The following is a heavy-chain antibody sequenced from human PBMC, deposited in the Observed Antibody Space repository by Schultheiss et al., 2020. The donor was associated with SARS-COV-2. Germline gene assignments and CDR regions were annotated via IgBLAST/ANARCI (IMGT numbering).Heavy chain of an antibody. Sequence: ASVKVSCKASGYTFTSYGISWVRQAPGQGLEWMGWISAYNGNTNYAQKFQERVTITRDMSTSTAYMELSSLRSEDTAVYYCAAGAITFGGVIAKPPYYYYGMDVWGQGTTVTVSS. V-gene: IGHV1-18*01. D-gene: IGHD3-16*02. J-gene: IGHJ6*02. CDR2: ISAYNGNT. CDR3: AAGAITFGGVIAKPPYYYYGMDV. CDR1: GYTFTSYG.